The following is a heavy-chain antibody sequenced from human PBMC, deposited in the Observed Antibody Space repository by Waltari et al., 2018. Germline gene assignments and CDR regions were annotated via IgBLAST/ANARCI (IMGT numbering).Heavy chain of an antibody. Sequence: QLQLQESGPGLVKPSETLSLTCTVSGGSISSSSYYWGWIRQPPGKGLEWIGSIYYSGSTYYNPSLKSRVTKSVDTSKIQFSLKLSSVTAADTAVYYCAKGSNYDSSGYYVTEYFQHWGQGTLVTVSS. D-gene: IGHD3-22*01. CDR2: IYYSGST. V-gene: IGHV4-39*01. CDR1: GGSISSSSYY. CDR3: AKGSNYDSSGYYVTEYFQH. J-gene: IGHJ1*01.